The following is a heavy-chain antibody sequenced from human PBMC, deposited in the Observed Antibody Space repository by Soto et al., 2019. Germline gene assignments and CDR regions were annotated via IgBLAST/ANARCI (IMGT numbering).Heavy chain of an antibody. CDR2: INPCGSST. V-gene: IGHV3-74*01. CDR1: GFPFSKDL. D-gene: IGHD3-9*01. Sequence: GGSLVLSCAAAGFPFSKDLMHWVRAVAGKGLAWVARINPCGSSTSYADSVEGRFTISRDNARNTVYLQMNGLGVEDTALYYCAREFDFDWLLSGFSSHFEPWGKAALVIV. J-gene: IGHJ1*01. CDR3: AREFDFDWLLSGFSSHFEP.